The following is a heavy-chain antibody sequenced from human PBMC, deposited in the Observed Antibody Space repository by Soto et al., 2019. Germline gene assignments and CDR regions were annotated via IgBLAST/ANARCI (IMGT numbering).Heavy chain of an antibody. Sequence: QVQLVESGGGVVQPGRSPRLSCAASGFTFSSYGMHWVRQAPGKGLEWVAVISYEGSNKYYADSVKGRFTISRDNSKNTLYLQMNSLRAEDTAVYYCAKDLRGYYYGSGSYRYGMDVWGQGTTVTVSS. J-gene: IGHJ6*02. CDR2: ISYEGSNK. CDR1: GFTFSSYG. D-gene: IGHD3-10*01. V-gene: IGHV3-30*18. CDR3: AKDLRGYYYGSGSYRYGMDV.